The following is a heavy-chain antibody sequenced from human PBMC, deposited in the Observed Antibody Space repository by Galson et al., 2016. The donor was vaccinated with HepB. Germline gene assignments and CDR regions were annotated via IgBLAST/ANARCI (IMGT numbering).Heavy chain of an antibody. Sequence: SETLSLTCTVSGGSISSDSYSWGWIRQSPGKGLEWIGSVFFGGNTYYNESLKSRVAISVDTSKNQFSLNLRSVTAADTAVYYCARRDFWSGSYDGMEVWGQGTTVTVSS. D-gene: IGHD3-3*01. CDR1: GGSISSDSYS. CDR2: VFFGGNT. V-gene: IGHV4-39*01. J-gene: IGHJ6*02. CDR3: ARRDFWSGSYDGMEV.